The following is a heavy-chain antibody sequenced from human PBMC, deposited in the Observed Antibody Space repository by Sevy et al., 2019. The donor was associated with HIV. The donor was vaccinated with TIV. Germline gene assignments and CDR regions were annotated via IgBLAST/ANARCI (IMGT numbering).Heavy chain of an antibody. J-gene: IGHJ4*02. CDR3: ARITYCSSTSCYEGLLNDY. CDR1: GFTFSSYS. CDR2: ISSSSSTI. Sequence: GGSLRLSCAASGFTFSSYSMNWDRQAPGKGLEWVSYISSSSSTIYYAYSVKGRFTISRDNAKNSLYLQMNSLRAEETAVYYCARITYCSSTSCYEGLLNDYWGQGTLVTVSS. D-gene: IGHD2-2*01. V-gene: IGHV3-48*01.